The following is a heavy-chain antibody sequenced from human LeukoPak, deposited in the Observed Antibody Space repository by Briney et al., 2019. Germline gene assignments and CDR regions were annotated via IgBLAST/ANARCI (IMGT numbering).Heavy chain of an antibody. J-gene: IGHJ3*02. CDR2: INQDGSEK. V-gene: IGHV3-7*02. D-gene: IGHD2-2*01. CDR3: ASVRYCSSTSCLSRGAFDI. Sequence: GGSLRLSCAASGFTFSSYWMTWVRQAPGKGLEWVANINQDGSEKYYVDSVKGRFTISRDNAKNSLYLQMNILRAEDTAVYYCASVRYCSSTSCLSRGAFDIWGQGTMVTVSS. CDR1: GFTFSSYW.